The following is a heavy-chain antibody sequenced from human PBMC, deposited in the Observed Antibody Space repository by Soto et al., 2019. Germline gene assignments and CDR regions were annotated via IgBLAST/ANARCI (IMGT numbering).Heavy chain of an antibody. V-gene: IGHV3-30*03. D-gene: IGHD1-26*01. CDR3: VQGASTAHQPLDS. CDR2: ISGDGNDK. CDR1: GFIFRNFG. Sequence: QVQLVESGGGVVQPGRSLRLSCAASGFIFRNFGMHWVRRAPGKGLEWVATISGDGNDKYYPDSMKGRFTISRDNFNNTLYLQMNSLRPADTAVYHCVQGASTAHQPLDSWGQGVLVTVSS. J-gene: IGHJ4*02.